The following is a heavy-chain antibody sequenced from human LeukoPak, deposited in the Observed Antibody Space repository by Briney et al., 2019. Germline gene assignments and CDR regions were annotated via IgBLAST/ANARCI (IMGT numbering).Heavy chain of an antibody. CDR1: GGSFSGYY. CDR2: INHSGST. D-gene: IGHD2-21*02. J-gene: IGHJ3*02. CDR3: AAIVVVTANAFDI. Sequence: SETLSLTCAVYGGSFSGYYWSWIRQPPGKGMEWIGEINHSGSTNYNPSLKSRVTISVDTSKNQFSLKLSSVTAADTAVYYCAAIVVVTANAFDIWGQGTMVTVSS. V-gene: IGHV4-34*01.